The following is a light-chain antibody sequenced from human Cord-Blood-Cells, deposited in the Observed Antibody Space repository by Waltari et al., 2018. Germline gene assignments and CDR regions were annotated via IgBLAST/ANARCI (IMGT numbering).Light chain of an antibody. V-gene: IGLV3-1*01. J-gene: IGLJ3*02. CDR3: QAWDSSTENWV. CDR1: KLGDKY. CDR2: QDS. Sequence: SYELTQPPSVSVSPGQTASITCPGDKLGDKYACWYQQKPGQSPVLVIYQDSKRPSGIPERFSGSNSGNTATLTISGTQAMDEADYYCQAWDSSTENWVFGGGTKLTVL.